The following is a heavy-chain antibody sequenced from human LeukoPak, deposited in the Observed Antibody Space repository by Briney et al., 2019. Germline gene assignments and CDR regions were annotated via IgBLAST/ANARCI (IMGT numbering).Heavy chain of an antibody. CDR1: GFIFSSYS. D-gene: IGHD3-22*01. CDR2: IRSSGNTI. CDR3: ATRPSSDSSGYLNAFET. V-gene: IGHV3-48*01. J-gene: IGHJ3*02. Sequence: GGSLRLSCAASGFIFSSYSMNWVRQAPGQGLEWVSFIRSSGNTIYYADSVKGRFTISRDNAKNSLYLQMNSLRAEDTAVYYCATRPSSDSSGYLNAFETWGQGTMVTVSS.